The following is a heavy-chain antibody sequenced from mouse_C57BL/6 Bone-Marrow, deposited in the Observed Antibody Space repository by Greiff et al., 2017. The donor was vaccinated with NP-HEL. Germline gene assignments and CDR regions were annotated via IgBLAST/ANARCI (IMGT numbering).Heavy chain of an antibody. D-gene: IGHD2-4*01. CDR1: GYTFTSYW. CDR3: SRNSLLLTITTGSLSYYAMDY. J-gene: IGHJ4*01. Sequence: QVQLQQPGTELVKPGASVKLSCKASGYTFTSYWMHWVKQRPGQGLEWIGNINPSNGGTNYNEKFKSKATLTVAKSSSTAYMPISSLTSEDSAVSYCSRNSLLLTITTGSLSYYAMDYWGPGTSVTVSS. V-gene: IGHV1-53*01. CDR2: INPSNGGT.